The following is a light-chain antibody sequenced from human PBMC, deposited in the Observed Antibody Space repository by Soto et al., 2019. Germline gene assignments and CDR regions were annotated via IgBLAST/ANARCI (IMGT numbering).Light chain of an antibody. CDR1: SSNIGSNT. V-gene: IGLV1-44*01. Sequence: QSVLTQPPSASGTPGHRVTISCSGGSSNIGSNTVNWYQHLPGAAPKLLIYGNDQRPSVVPDRFSGSKSGTSVFLAISGLQSEDEADYYCTSWDDSLRAVLVGGGTKLTVL. CDR3: TSWDDSLRAVL. J-gene: IGLJ2*01. CDR2: GND.